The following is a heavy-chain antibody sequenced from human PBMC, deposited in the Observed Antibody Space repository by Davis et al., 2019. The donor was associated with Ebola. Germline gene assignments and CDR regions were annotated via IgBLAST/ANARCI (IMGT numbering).Heavy chain of an antibody. CDR3: ARDLGEIVLRGWFDP. CDR1: GYTFTSYG. Sequence: ASVKVSCKASGYTFTSYGISWVRQAPGQGLEWMGWISAYNGNTNYAQKLQGRVTITADESTSTAYMELSSLRSEDTAVYYCARDLGEIVLRGWFDPWGQGTLVTVSS. D-gene: IGHD3-10*01. CDR2: ISAYNGNT. V-gene: IGHV1-18*01. J-gene: IGHJ5*02.